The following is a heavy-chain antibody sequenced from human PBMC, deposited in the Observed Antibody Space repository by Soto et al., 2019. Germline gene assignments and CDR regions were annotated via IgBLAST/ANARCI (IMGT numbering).Heavy chain of an antibody. V-gene: IGHV3-30-3*01. CDR3: AKETSAYEIDY. Sequence: QVQLVESGGGVVPPGRSLRLSCAASGFIFSGYAMHWVRQAPGKGLEWVAVISYDGNTKYYADSVKGRFTVSRDNSKNTLYVQMNNLSAEDTAMYYCAKETSAYEIDYWGQGTLVNVSS. J-gene: IGHJ4*02. CDR2: ISYDGNTK. D-gene: IGHD5-12*01. CDR1: GFIFSGYA.